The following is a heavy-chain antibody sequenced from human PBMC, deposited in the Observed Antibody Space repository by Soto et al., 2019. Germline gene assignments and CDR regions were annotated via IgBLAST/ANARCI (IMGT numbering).Heavy chain of an antibody. CDR2: IVVGSGNT. D-gene: IGHD3-9*01. J-gene: IGHJ4*02. Sequence: ASVKVSCKASGFTFTSSAVQWVRQVRGQRLEWIGWIVVGSGNTNYAQKFQERVTITRDMSTSTAYMELSSLRSEDTAVYYCAADPVGSILTGSHYGYWGQGTLVTVSS. V-gene: IGHV1-58*01. CDR1: GFTFTSSA. CDR3: AADPVGSILTGSHYGY.